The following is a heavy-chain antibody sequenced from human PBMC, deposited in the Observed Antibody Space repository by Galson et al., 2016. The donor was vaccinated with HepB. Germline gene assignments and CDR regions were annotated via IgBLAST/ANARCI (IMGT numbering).Heavy chain of an antibody. J-gene: IGHJ4*02. Sequence: SVKVSCKASGYTFTSYDVNWVRQATGQGLEWMGWMNPNSGNTGNARKFQGRVTMSINTSISTAYMELTSLRSEDTAIYYCARSPSDSKFDYWGQGTLVTVSS. D-gene: IGHD2-21*02. CDR2: MNPNSGNT. CDR3: ARSPSDSKFDY. CDR1: GYTFTSYD. V-gene: IGHV1-8*01.